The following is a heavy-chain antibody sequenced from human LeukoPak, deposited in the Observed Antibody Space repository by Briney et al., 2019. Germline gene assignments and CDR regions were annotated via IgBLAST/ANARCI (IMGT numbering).Heavy chain of an antibody. V-gene: IGHV4-38-2*02. CDR2: IYHSGST. Sequence: SETLSLTCIVSGYSISSGHYWGWIRQPPGKGLEWIGSIYHSGSTYYNSSLKSRVTISVDTSKNQFSLKLSSVTAADTAVYYCARISGTYYSGHYYMDVWGKGTTVTVSS. CDR1: GYSISSGHY. J-gene: IGHJ6*03. CDR3: ARISGTYYSGHYYMDV. D-gene: IGHD1-26*01.